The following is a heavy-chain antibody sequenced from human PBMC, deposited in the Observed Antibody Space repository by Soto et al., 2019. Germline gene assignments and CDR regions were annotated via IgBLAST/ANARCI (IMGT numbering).Heavy chain of an antibody. CDR3: AREVGEAVAGDAFDI. CDR2: INHSGST. V-gene: IGHV4-34*01. J-gene: IGHJ3*02. Sequence: NPSETLSLTCAVYGGSFSGYYWSWIRQPPGKGLEWIGEINHSGSTNYNPSLKSRVTISVDTSKNQFSLKLSSVTAADTAVYYCAREVGEAVAGDAFDIWGQGTMVTVSS. D-gene: IGHD6-19*01. CDR1: GGSFSGYY.